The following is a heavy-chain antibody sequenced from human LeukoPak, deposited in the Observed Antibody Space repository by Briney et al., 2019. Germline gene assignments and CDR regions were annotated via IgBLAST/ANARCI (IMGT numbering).Heavy chain of an antibody. CDR1: GGSISSYY. J-gene: IGHJ2*01. CDR3: ARDGLLWFGESPYWYFGL. D-gene: IGHD3-10*01. V-gene: IGHV4-59*01. Sequence: SSDTLSLTCTVSGGSISSYYWSWIRQPPGKGLEWIGYIYYSGSPNYHPSLKSRVTISVDTSKNQFSLKLSSVTAADTAVYYCARDGLLWFGESPYWYFGLWGRGTLVPVSS. CDR2: IYYSGSP.